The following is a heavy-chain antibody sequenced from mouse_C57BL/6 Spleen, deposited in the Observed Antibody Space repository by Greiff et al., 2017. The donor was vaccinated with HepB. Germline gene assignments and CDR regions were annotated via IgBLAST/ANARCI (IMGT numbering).Heavy chain of an antibody. V-gene: IGHV5-16*01. D-gene: IGHD2-3*01. CDR3: ARDAGDGYFYWYFDV. Sequence: EVQVVESEGGLVQPGSSMKLSCTASGFTFSDYYMAWVRQVPEKGLEWVANINYDGSSTYYLDSLKSRFIISRDNAKNILYLQMSSLKSEDTATYYCARDAGDGYFYWYFDVWGTGTTGTVSS. CDR2: INYDGSST. CDR1: GFTFSDYY. J-gene: IGHJ1*03.